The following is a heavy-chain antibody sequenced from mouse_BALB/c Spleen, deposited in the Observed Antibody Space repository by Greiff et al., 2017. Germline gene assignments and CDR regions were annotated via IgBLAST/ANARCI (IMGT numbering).Heavy chain of an antibody. D-gene: IGHD2-2*01. CDR3: ARGRDGYGAMDY. V-gene: IGHV5-6-5*01. Sequence: EVHLVESGGGLVKPGGSLKLSCAASGFTFSSYAMSWVRQTPEKRLEWVASISSGGSTYYPDSVKGRFTISRDNARNILYLQMSSLRSEDTAMYYCARGRDGYGAMDYWGKEPQSPSPQ. J-gene: IGHJ4*01. CDR2: ISSGGST. CDR1: GFTFSSYA.